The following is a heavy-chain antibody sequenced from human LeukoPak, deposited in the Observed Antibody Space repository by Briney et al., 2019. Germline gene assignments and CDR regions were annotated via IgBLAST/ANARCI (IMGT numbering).Heavy chain of an antibody. CDR2: ISAYNGNT. Sequence: ASVKVSCKASGYTFTSYSISWVRQAPGQGLEWMGWISAYNGNTNYAQKLQGRVTMTTDTSTSTAYMELRSLRSDDTAVYYCARDGSGSYYGLGYFDYWGQGTLVTVSS. J-gene: IGHJ4*02. D-gene: IGHD1-26*01. V-gene: IGHV1-18*01. CDR1: GYTFTSYS. CDR3: ARDGSGSYYGLGYFDY.